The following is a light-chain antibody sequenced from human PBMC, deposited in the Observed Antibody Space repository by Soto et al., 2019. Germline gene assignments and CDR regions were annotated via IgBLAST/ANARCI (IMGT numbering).Light chain of an antibody. J-gene: IGLJ1*01. CDR1: SSDVGGYNY. CDR2: DVS. Sequence: LTQPRSVSGSPGQSVTISCTGTSSDVGGYNYVSWYQQHPGKAPKVMIYDVSKRPSGVPDRFSGSKSGNTASLTISGLQAEDEADYYCCSYAGSPYVFGTGTKVTVL. V-gene: IGLV2-11*01. CDR3: CSYAGSPYV.